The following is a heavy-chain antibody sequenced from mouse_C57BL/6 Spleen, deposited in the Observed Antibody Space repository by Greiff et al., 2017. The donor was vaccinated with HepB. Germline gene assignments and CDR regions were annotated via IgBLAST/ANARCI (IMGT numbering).Heavy chain of an antibody. J-gene: IGHJ3*01. CDR3: TRNDYGDWFDY. CDR1: GYTFTDYD. Sequence: VQLQQSGAELVRPGASVTLSCKASGYTFTDYDMHWVKQRPVHGLEWIGAIDPETGGTAYNQKFKGKAILTADKSSSTAYMELRRLTSEDAAVYYCTRNDYGDWFDYWGQGTLVTVSA. CDR2: IDPETGGT. V-gene: IGHV1-15*01. D-gene: IGHD2-4*01.